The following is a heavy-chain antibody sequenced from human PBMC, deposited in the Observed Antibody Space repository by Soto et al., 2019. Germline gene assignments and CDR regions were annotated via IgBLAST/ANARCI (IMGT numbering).Heavy chain of an antibody. J-gene: IGHJ6*02. CDR3: RSTAYYYDSSGYSAPRGMDV. Sequence: EVQLVESGGGLVKPGGSLRLSCAASGFTFSNAWMSWVRQAPGKGLEWVGRIKSKTDGGTTDYAAPVKGRFTISRDDSKNTLYLQMNSLKTEDTAVYYCRSTAYYYDSSGYSAPRGMDVWGQGTTVTVSS. CDR2: IKSKTDGGTT. D-gene: IGHD3-22*01. V-gene: IGHV3-15*01. CDR1: GFTFSNAW.